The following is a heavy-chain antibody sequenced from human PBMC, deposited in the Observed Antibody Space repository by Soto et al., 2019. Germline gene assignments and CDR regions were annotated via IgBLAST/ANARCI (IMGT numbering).Heavy chain of an antibody. Sequence: SETLSLTFTVSGASITSYSWSWIRQPAVNGLEWVGQFYASGTTKYNPALKSRVTMSLDTSKNQFSLRLNSVTAADTDVYFCARSFYLDDFDIWGQGTMVTVSS. CDR1: GASITSYS. V-gene: IGHV4-4*07. J-gene: IGHJ3*02. CDR3: ARSFYLDDFDI. CDR2: FYASGTT. D-gene: IGHD3-16*02.